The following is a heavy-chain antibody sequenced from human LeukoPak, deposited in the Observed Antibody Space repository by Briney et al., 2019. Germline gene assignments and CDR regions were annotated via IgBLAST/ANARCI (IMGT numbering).Heavy chain of an antibody. Sequence: ASETLSLTCAVSGGSFSGHYWNWIRQPPGKGLEWIGEINHGGSTNYNPSLKSRVTISVDTSQKQFSLRLGSVTAADTAVYYCARGRYVTTRGGAAAGFLDYWGQGTLVTVST. CDR2: INHGGST. V-gene: IGHV4-34*01. CDR3: ARGRYVTTRGGAAAGFLDY. J-gene: IGHJ4*02. CDR1: GGSFSGHY. D-gene: IGHD6-13*01.